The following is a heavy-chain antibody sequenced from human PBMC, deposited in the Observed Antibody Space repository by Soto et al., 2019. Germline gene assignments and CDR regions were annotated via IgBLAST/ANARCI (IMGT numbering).Heavy chain of an antibody. J-gene: IGHJ5*02. CDR1: GGSISSYY. V-gene: IGHV4-59*01. Sequence: TSETLSLTCTVSGGSISSYYWSWIRQPPGKGLEWIGYIYYSGSTNYNPSLKSRVTISVDTSKNQFSLKLSSVTAADTAVYYCARDNIVVVPAADWNWFDPWGQGTLVTVSS. CDR3: ARDNIVVVPAADWNWFDP. CDR2: IYYSGST. D-gene: IGHD2-2*01.